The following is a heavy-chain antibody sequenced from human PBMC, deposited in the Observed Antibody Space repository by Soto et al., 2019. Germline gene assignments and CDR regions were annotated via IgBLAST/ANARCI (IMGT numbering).Heavy chain of an antibody. D-gene: IGHD3-3*01. Sequence: SETLSLTCAVYGGSFSGYYWSWIRQPPGKGLEWIGEINHSGSTNYNPYLKSRVTISVDTSKNQLSLKLSSVTAAVTAVYYCARWTTISHGMDVWGQGTTVTVSS. CDR2: INHSGST. V-gene: IGHV4-34*01. CDR1: GGSFSGYY. J-gene: IGHJ6*02. CDR3: ARWTTISHGMDV.